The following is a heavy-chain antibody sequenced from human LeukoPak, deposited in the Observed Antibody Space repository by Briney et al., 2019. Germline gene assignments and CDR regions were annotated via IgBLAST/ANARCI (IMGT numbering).Heavy chain of an antibody. V-gene: IGHV4-59*12. J-gene: IGHJ4*02. CDR3: AREMNGGSYAFDY. D-gene: IGHD1-26*01. CDR1: GGSISSYY. Sequence: SETLSLTCTVSGGSISSYYWSWIRQPPGKGLEWIGYIYYSGSTNYNPSLKSRVTISVDTSKNQFSLKLSSVTAADTAVYYCAREMNGGSYAFDYWGQGTLVTVSS. CDR2: IYYSGST.